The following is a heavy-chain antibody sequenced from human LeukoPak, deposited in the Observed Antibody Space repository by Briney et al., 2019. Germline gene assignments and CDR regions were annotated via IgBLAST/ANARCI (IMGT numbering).Heavy chain of an antibody. CDR1: GGSFGGYY. J-gene: IGHJ6*02. CDR2: INHSGST. V-gene: IGHV4-34*01. CDR3: ARVAPRYYDFWSGPWDYYGMDV. D-gene: IGHD3-3*01. Sequence: SETLSLTCAVYGGSFGGYYWSWIRQPPGKGLEWIGEINHSGSTNYNPSLKSRVTISVDTSKNQFSLKLSSVTAADTAVYYCARVAPRYYDFWSGPWDYYGMDVWGQGTTVTVSS.